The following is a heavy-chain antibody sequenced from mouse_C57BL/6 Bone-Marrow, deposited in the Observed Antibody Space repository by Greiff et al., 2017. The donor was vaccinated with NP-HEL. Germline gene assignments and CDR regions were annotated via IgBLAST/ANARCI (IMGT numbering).Heavy chain of an antibody. J-gene: IGHJ4*01. CDR3: ARNYGSPYYAMDY. V-gene: IGHV5-17*01. CDR1: GFTFSDYG. D-gene: IGHD1-1*01. CDR2: ISSGSSTI. Sequence: EMQRVESGGGLVKPGGSLKLSCAASGFTFSDYGMHWVRQAPEKGLEWVAYISSGSSTIYYADTVKGRFTISRDNAKNTLFLQMTSLRSEDTAMYYCARNYGSPYYAMDYWGQGTSVTVSS.